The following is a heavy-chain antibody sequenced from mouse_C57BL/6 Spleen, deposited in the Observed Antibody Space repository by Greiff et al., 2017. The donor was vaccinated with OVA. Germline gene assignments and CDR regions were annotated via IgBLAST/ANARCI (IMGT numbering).Heavy chain of an antibody. V-gene: IGHV1-50*01. CDR3: ARGAGTRYFDV. D-gene: IGHD3-3*01. Sequence: QVQLKQPGAELVKPGASVKLSCKASGYTFTSYWMQWVKQRPGQGLEWIGEIDPSDSYTNYNHKFKGKATLTVDKSSSTAYMQLSRLTSEDTAVYDGARGAGTRYFDVGGTGTTVTVSS. CDR1: GYTFTSYW. J-gene: IGHJ1*03. CDR2: IDPSDSYT.